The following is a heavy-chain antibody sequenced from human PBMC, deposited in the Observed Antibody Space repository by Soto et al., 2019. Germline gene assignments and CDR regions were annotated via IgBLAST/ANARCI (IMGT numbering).Heavy chain of an antibody. V-gene: IGHV3-53*01. D-gene: IGHD6-13*01. Sequence: GGSLRLSCAASGFTVSSKYMSWVRQAPGKGLEWASFIYSGGSTYYADSVKGRFTISRDNSKNTLYLQINSLRAEDTAVYYCAREQQLTSAIDYWGQGTMVTVYS. J-gene: IGHJ4*02. CDR1: GFTVSSKY. CDR3: AREQQLTSAIDY. CDR2: IYSGGST.